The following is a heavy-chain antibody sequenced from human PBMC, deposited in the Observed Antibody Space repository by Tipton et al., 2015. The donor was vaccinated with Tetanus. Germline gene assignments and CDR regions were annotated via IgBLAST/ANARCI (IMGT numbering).Heavy chain of an antibody. V-gene: IGHV3-9*01. J-gene: IGHJ3*01. CDR3: ARAVRGRDVFDV. Sequence: LSLTCAVSGGSISGGDYSWSWIRQPPGKGLEWVSAVSGAGGSKVYADSVRGRFTISRDNANNSLYLQMSSLRPEDTALYYCARAVRGRDVFDVWGQGTVVTVSS. CDR2: VSGAGGSK. CDR1: GGSISGGDYS. D-gene: IGHD3-10*01.